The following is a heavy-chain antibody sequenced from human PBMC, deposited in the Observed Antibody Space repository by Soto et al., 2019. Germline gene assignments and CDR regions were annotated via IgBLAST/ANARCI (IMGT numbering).Heavy chain of an antibody. CDR3: AREGASGFGMDV. V-gene: IGHV4-4*07. CDR1: GGSIRSYY. D-gene: IGHD1-26*01. Sequence: QVQLQESGPGLVKPSETLSLTCNVSGGSIRSYYWSWVRQPAGKPLEWIGRIYTSGRTNYNPSLKSRVSMSVDTSKTQFSLEVTSVTAADTAVYDCAREGASGFGMDVWGLGTTVTVSS. J-gene: IGHJ6*02. CDR2: IYTSGRT.